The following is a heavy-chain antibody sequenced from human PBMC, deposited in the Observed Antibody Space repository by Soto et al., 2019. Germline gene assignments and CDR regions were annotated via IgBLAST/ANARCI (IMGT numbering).Heavy chain of an antibody. D-gene: IGHD2-2*01. J-gene: IGHJ5*02. CDR1: GFTFSSYA. CDR2: ISGSGGST. CDR3: ARDSGILDQQLGWFDP. V-gene: IGHV3-23*01. Sequence: QPGGSLRLSCAASGFTFSSYAMSWVRQAPGKGLEWVSAISGSGGSTYYADSVKGRFTISRDNSKNSLYLQMNSLRAEDTALYYCARDSGILDQQLGWFDPWGQGTLVTVSS.